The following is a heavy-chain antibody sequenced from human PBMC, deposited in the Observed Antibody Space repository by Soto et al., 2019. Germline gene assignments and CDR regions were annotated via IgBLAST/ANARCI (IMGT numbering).Heavy chain of an antibody. CDR2: IWYDGSNK. V-gene: IGHV3-33*01. Sequence: QVQLVESGGGVVQPGRSLRLSCAASGFTFSSYGMHWVRQAPGKGLEWVAVIWYDGSNKYYADSVKGRFTISRDNSKNTLYLQMNSLRAEDTAVYYCAREVGGIAAAAFDYWGQGTLVPVSS. CDR3: AREVGGIAAAAFDY. J-gene: IGHJ4*02. D-gene: IGHD6-13*01. CDR1: GFTFSSYG.